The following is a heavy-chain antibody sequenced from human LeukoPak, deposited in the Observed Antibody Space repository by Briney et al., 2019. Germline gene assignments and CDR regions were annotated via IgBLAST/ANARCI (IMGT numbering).Heavy chain of an antibody. CDR3: ARYQTGTMFAV. V-gene: IGHV4-39*07. Sequence: SETLSLTCTVSGGSIRSYYWGWIRQPPGKGLEWIGTHSHSGSAYYNPSLRSRITMSLDTSENQLSLKLYSVTAADTAIYYCARYQTGTMFAVWGQGTLVTISS. J-gene: IGHJ4*02. D-gene: IGHD1/OR15-1a*01. CDR2: HSHSGSA. CDR1: GGSIRSYY.